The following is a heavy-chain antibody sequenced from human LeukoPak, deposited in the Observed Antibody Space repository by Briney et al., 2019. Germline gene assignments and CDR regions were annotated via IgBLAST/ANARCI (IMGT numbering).Heavy chain of an antibody. CDR1: GFTFGDYA. V-gene: IGHV3-49*04. Sequence: GRSLRLSCTASGFTFGDYAMSWVRQAPGKGLEWVGFIRSKAYGGTTEYAASVKGRFTISRDDSKSIAYRQMNSLKTEDTAVYYCTAFFMITFGGVIAYRDYWGQGTLVTVSS. CDR2: IRSKAYGGTT. J-gene: IGHJ4*02. CDR3: TAFFMITFGGVIAYRDY. D-gene: IGHD3-16*02.